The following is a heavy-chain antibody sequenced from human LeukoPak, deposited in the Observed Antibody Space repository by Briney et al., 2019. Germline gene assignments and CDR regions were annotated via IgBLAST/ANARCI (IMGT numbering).Heavy chain of an antibody. J-gene: IGHJ4*02. CDR3: ATARGGY. Sequence: PGGSLRLSCAASAFTFSSYAMSWVRQAPGKGLEWVSGTSTSGGSTCYADSVKGRFTISRDNSKNTLSLQMTSLRAEDTAVYYCATARGGYWGQGTLVTVSS. CDR2: TSTSGGST. D-gene: IGHD2-15*01. CDR1: AFTFSSYA. V-gene: IGHV3-23*01.